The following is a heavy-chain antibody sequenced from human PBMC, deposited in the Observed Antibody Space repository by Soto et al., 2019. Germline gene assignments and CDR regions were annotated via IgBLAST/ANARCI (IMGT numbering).Heavy chain of an antibody. CDR1: GGSVNVYY. V-gene: IGHV4-34*01. J-gene: IGHJ5*02. Sequence: TLSLTCAVYGGSVNVYYWNCIRQARLKGLDWIGEINHTGGTHYNPSLKSRVTMSVDTSKNQFSLRLSSVTAADTAIYYCATRITVFGLLIPPFDPWGQGTQVTVSS. D-gene: IGHD3-3*01. CDR2: INHTGGT. CDR3: ATRITVFGLLIPPFDP.